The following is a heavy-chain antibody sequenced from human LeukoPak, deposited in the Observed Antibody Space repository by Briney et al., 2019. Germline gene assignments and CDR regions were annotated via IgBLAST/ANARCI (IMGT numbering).Heavy chain of an antibody. CDR1: GFTFDDYA. CDR3: AKVDPGRYYFDY. D-gene: IGHD1-26*01. Sequence: PGRSLRLSCAASGFTFDDYAMHWVRQAPGKGLEWVSGISWNSGSIGYADSVKGRFTISRDNAKNSLYLQMNSLRAEDTALYYCAKVDPGRYYFDYWGQGTLVSVSS. J-gene: IGHJ4*02. CDR2: ISWNSGSI. V-gene: IGHV3-9*01.